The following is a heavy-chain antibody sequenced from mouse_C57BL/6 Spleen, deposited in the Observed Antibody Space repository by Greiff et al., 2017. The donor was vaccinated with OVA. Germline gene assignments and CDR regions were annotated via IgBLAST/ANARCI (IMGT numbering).Heavy chain of an antibody. Sequence: QVQLKESGPELVKPGASVKISCKASGYAFSSSWMNWVKQRPGKGLEWIGRIYPGDGDTNYNGKFKGKATLTADKSSSTAYMQLSSLTSEDSAVYFCAREGLDYYGSTFDVWGTGTTVTVSS. V-gene: IGHV1-82*01. CDR2: IYPGDGDT. D-gene: IGHD1-1*01. CDR3: AREGLDYYGSTFDV. J-gene: IGHJ1*03. CDR1: GYAFSSSW.